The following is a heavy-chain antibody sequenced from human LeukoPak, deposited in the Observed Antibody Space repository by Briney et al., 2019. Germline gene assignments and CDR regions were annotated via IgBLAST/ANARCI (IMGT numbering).Heavy chain of an antibody. Sequence: GTSLRLSCAASGFTFSHFGMNWVRQAPGKGLEWVATTYSDGKKTFCADSVKGRFTSSRDNSENTLYLQMDSLRAEDTAVYYCARDRKTSYYGMDVWGQGTTVTVSS. D-gene: IGHD1/OR15-1a*01. CDR2: TYSDGKKT. V-gene: IGHV3-33*01. J-gene: IGHJ6*02. CDR3: ARDRKTSYYGMDV. CDR1: GFTFSHFG.